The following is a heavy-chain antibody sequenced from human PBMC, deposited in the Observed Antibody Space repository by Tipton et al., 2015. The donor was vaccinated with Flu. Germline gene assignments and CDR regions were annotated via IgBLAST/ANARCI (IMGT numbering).Heavy chain of an antibody. D-gene: IGHD3-10*02. V-gene: IGHV4-59*08. CDR3: ARHTGDSVRGVIDY. Sequence: TLSLTCTVSGGSISSYYWSWIRQPPGKGLEWIGYIYFSGTTDYNPPLKSRLTISVDTSKNQFSLKLSSVTAADTAVYYCARHTGDSVRGVIDYWGQGTLVTVSS. CDR1: GGSISSYY. CDR2: IYFSGTT. J-gene: IGHJ4*02.